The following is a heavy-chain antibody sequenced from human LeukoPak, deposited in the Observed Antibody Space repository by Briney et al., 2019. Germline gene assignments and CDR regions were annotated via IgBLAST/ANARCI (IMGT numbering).Heavy chain of an antibody. J-gene: IGHJ3*02. Sequence: GGSLRLSCVASGFTFGLHGMRWVGQAPGKGLEWVSLMSYDGSVKDYSNSVKGRFTVSRDNSKNTLSLQMNSLRPEDTALYYCARDGDSLRYFGLSLNDAFDIWGQGTMVTVSS. V-gene: IGHV3-30*03. CDR2: MSYDGSVK. CDR1: GFTFGLHG. D-gene: IGHD3-9*01. CDR3: ARDGDSLRYFGLSLNDAFDI.